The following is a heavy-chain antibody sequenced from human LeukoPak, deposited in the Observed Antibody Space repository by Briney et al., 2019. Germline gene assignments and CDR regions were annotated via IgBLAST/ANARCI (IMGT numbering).Heavy chain of an antibody. J-gene: IGHJ3*02. CDR1: DGSISSTNYY. CDR2: IYYSEST. Sequence: PSETLSLTCTVSDGSISSTNYYWGWIRQPPGKGLEWIGSIYYSESTFYNPSRKSRVTISVDTSKNQFSLKVSSVTAADTAVYYCARLIAAAPDAFDIWGQGTMVTVSS. CDR3: ARLIAAAPDAFDI. D-gene: IGHD6-13*01. V-gene: IGHV4-39*01.